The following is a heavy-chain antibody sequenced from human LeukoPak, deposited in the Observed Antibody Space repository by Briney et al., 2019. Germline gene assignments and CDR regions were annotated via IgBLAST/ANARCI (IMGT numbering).Heavy chain of an antibody. CDR3: ARGIAAAGRGNYFDY. CDR1: GFTFSSYA. Sequence: GGSLRLSCAASGFTFSSYAMSWVRQAPGKGLEWVSAISGSGGSTYYADSVKGRFTISRDNAKNSPYLQMNSLRAEDTAVYYCARGIAAAGRGNYFDYWGQGTLVTVSS. J-gene: IGHJ4*02. D-gene: IGHD6-13*01. CDR2: ISGSGGST. V-gene: IGHV3-23*01.